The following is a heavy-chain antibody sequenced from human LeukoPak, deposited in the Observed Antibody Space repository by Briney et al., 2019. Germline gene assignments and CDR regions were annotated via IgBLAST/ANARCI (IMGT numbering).Heavy chain of an antibody. V-gene: IGHV4-59*01. CDR1: GGSISSYY. CDR3: AREEMGAHDYARGAAFDI. Sequence: KPSETLSLTCTVSGGSISSYYWSWIRQPPGKGLEWIGYIYYSGSTNYNPSLKSRVTISVDTSKNQFSLNLSSVTAADTAVYYCAREEMGAHDYARGAAFDIWGQGTMVTVSS. J-gene: IGHJ3*02. CDR2: IYYSGST. D-gene: IGHD4-17*01.